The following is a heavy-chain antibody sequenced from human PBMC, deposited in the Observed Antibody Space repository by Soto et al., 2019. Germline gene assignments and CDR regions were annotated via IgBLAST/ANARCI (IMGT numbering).Heavy chain of an antibody. Sequence: QVQLQESGPGLLKPSETLSLTCVVSGGSISSHYWSWIRQPPGSGLEWIGFVHYSGSTNYSPSLKSRVTMPVDTSKNQFFLNLTSVTAADTALYFCARRDYSTSSLGPFDYWGQGILVTVSS. J-gene: IGHJ4*02. CDR1: GGSISSHY. V-gene: IGHV4-59*11. CDR2: VHYSGST. CDR3: ARRDYSTSSLGPFDY. D-gene: IGHD6-6*01.